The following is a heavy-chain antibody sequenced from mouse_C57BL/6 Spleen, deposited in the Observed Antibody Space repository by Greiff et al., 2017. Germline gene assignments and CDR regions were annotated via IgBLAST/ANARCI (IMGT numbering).Heavy chain of an antibody. V-gene: IGHV1-64*01. CDR1: GYTFTSYW. CDR3: ARGTYGSYEGGAMDY. D-gene: IGHD2-1*01. J-gene: IGHJ4*01. CDR2: IHPNSGST. Sequence: QVQLQQPGAELVKPGASVKLSCKASGYTFTSYWMHWVKQRPGQGLEWIGMIHPNSGSTNYNEKFKSKATLTVDKSSSTAYMQLSSLTSEDSAVYYCARGTYGSYEGGAMDYWGQGTSVTVSS.